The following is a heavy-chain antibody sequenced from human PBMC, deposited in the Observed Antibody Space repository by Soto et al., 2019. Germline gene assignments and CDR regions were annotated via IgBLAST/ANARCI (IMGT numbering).Heavy chain of an antibody. D-gene: IGHD1-1*01. CDR1: GYTFTSYD. CDR3: ARGWDADNDYYGMDV. Sequence: ASVKVSCKASGYTFTSYDINWVRQATGQGLEWMGWMNPNSGNTGYAQKFQGRVTMTKNTSISTAYMELSSLRSEDTAVYYCARGWDADNDYYGMDVWGQGTTVTVSS. J-gene: IGHJ6*02. V-gene: IGHV1-8*01. CDR2: MNPNSGNT.